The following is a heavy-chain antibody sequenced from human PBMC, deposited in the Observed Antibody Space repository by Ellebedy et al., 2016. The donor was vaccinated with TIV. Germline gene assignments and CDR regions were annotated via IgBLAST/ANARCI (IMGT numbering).Heavy chain of an antibody. CDR2: IKQDGNEK. CDR3: ARRYFDY. V-gene: IGHV3-7*01. CDR1: GLTFSSYW. Sequence: GGSLRLXXAASGLTFSSYWMSWVRQAPGKGLEWVANIKQDGNEKYYVDSVKGRFTISRDNAKNSLYLQMNSLRADDTAVYYCARRYFDYWGQGTLVTVSS. J-gene: IGHJ4*02.